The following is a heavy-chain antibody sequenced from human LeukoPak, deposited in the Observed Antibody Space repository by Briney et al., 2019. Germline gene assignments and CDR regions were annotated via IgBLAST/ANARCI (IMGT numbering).Heavy chain of an antibody. Sequence: PSETLSLTCTVSGGSISSGGYYWSWLRQPPGKGLEWIGYIYHSGSTYYNPSLKSRVTISVDRSKNQFSLKLSSVTAADTAVYYCARRYGDYTALFDYWGQGTLVTVSS. V-gene: IGHV4-30-2*01. CDR2: IYHSGST. D-gene: IGHD4-17*01. CDR3: ARRYGDYTALFDY. CDR1: GGSISSGGYY. J-gene: IGHJ4*02.